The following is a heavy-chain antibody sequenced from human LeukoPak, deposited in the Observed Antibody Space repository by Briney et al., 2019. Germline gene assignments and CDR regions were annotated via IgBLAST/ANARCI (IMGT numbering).Heavy chain of an antibody. CDR1: GFTFGDYA. J-gene: IGHJ6*02. Sequence: GGSLRLSCTASGFTFGDYAMSWFRQAPGKGLEWVSFIRSKAYGGTTEYAASVKGRFTISRDDSKSIAYLQMNSLKTEDTAVYYCTRDSTYSSSPYYYYGMDVWGQGTTVTVSS. V-gene: IGHV3-49*03. CDR3: TRDSTYSSSPYYYYGMDV. D-gene: IGHD6-6*01. CDR2: IRSKAYGGTT.